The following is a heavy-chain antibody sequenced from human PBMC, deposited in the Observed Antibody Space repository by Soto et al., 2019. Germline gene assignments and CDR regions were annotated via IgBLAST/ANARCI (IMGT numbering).Heavy chain of an antibody. V-gene: IGHV4-30-4*01. J-gene: IGHJ6*02. CDR2: IYYSGST. CDR1: GGSSSSGDYY. Sequence: SETLSLTCTVSGGSSSSGDYYWSWIRQPPGKGLEWIGYIYYSGSTYYNPSLKSRVTISVDTSKNQFSLKLSSVTAADTAVYYCARGAAAAKVIFYYYYYGMDVWGQGTTVTVSS. D-gene: IGHD2-2*01. CDR3: ARGAAAAKVIFYYYYYGMDV.